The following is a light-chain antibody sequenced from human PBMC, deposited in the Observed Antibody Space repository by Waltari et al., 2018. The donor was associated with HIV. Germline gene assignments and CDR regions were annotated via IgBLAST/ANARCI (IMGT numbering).Light chain of an antibody. CDR2: EAA. Sequence: EIVMTQSPPTLSVSPGPRVTLSCSASQSISAKVAWYQQRPGQAPRLLIYEAATRPTGIPARFSGSGSGTEFTLTISSLQSEDFATYFCQQYDSGPRGITFGQGTMLEIK. CDR3: QQYDSGPRGIT. V-gene: IGKV3-15*01. J-gene: IGKJ2*01. CDR1: QSISAK.